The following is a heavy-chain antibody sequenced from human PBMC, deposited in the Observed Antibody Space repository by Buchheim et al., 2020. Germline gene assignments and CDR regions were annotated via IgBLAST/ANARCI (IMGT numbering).Heavy chain of an antibody. CDR2: IKSKTDGGTT. J-gene: IGHJ4*02. D-gene: IGHD2-15*01. CDR1: GFTFSNAW. V-gene: IGHV3-15*01. Sequence: EVQLVESGGGLVKPGGSLRLSCAASGFTFSNAWMSWVRQAPGKGLEWVGRIKSKTDGGTTDYAAPVQGRFSISRDDSKNPLYLQMNSLKTKDTAVYYYTTDPNHGYCSGGSCYDYWGQGTL. CDR3: TTDPNHGYCSGGSCYDY.